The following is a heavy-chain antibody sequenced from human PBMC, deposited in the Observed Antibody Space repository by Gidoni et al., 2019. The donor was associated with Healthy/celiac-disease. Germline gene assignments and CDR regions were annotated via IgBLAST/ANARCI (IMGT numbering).Heavy chain of an antibody. CDR1: GFTFSSYG. Sequence: QVQLVESGGGVVQPGRSLRLSCAASGFTFSSYGMHWVRQAPGKGLEWGAVIGYDGSKKYDADSVKGRFTISRDNSKNTLYLQMNSLRAEDTAVYYWARDCAAVAGTQTGGMDVWGQGTTVTVSS. D-gene: IGHD6-19*01. V-gene: IGHV3-33*01. CDR2: IGYDGSKK. CDR3: ARDCAAVAGTQTGGMDV. J-gene: IGHJ6*02.